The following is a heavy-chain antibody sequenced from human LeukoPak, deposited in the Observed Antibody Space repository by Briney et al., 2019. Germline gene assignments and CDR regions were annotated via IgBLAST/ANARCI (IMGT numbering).Heavy chain of an antibody. V-gene: IGHV3-48*03. Sequence: GGSLRLSCAASGFTFDDHGMSWVRQAPGKGLEWVSYISSSGFIMYYADSVEGRFTISRDNAKNSLYLQMNSLRVEDTAVYFCARQSSIWNDGTNTDFNSWGQGTLVTVSS. J-gene: IGHJ4*02. CDR2: ISSSGFIM. CDR3: ARQSSIWNDGTNTDFNS. D-gene: IGHD1-1*01. CDR1: GFTFDDHG.